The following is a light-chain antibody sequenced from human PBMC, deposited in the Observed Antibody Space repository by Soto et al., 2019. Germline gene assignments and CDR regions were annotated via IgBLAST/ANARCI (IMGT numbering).Light chain of an antibody. CDR3: QQVKGFPLT. V-gene: IGKV1-12*01. Sequence: IQMPQSPSSVSAFVGARVAITCRASPAIARWLAWYQQQPGKAPRLLIYAASSLQSGVPTRFSGSGSGTDFTLTITNLQPEDSAVYYCQQVKGFPLTFGGGTKVEIK. J-gene: IGKJ4*01. CDR2: AAS. CDR1: PAIARW.